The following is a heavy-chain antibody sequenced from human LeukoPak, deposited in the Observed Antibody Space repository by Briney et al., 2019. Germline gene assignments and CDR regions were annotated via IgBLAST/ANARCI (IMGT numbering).Heavy chain of an antibody. CDR1: GYTFTSYG. CDR2: ISAYNGNT. D-gene: IGHD3-10*01. Sequence: ASVKVSCKASGYTFTSYGISWVRQAPGQGLEWMGWISAYNGNTNYAQKLQGRVTMTTNTSTSTAYMELRSLRSDDTAVYYCVRGLVRGVIGYYFDYWGQGTLVTVSS. CDR3: VRGLVRGVIGYYFDY. J-gene: IGHJ4*02. V-gene: IGHV1-18*01.